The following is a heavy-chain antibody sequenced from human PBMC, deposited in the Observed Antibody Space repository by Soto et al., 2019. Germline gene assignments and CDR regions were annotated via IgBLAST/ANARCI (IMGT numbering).Heavy chain of an antibody. CDR2: INHSGST. D-gene: IGHD3-10*01. V-gene: IGHV4-34*01. CDR3: ARELWFGDRNPNWFDP. CDR1: GGSFSGYY. J-gene: IGHJ5*02. Sequence: QVQLQQWGAGLLKPSETLSLTCAVYGGSFSGYYWSWIRQPPGKGLEWIGEINHSGSTNYNPSLKSRVTISVATSKNQFSLKLSSVTAADTAVYHCARELWFGDRNPNWFDPWGQGTLVTVSS.